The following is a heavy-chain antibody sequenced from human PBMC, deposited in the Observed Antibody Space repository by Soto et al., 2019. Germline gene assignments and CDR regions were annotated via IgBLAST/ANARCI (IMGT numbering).Heavy chain of an antibody. J-gene: IGHJ4*02. CDR2: IFSNDEK. CDR3: GRILRHKYYPPDY. Sequence: QVTLKESGPVLVKPTETLTLTCTVSGISLSNDRTGVSWIRQPPGKALEWLAHIFSNDEKSYSTSLKNMLTISKDTSKSQVVLIMTNLVPVDTGTYFCGRILRHKYYPPDYWCQGIQVTVSS. CDR1: GISLSNDRTG. V-gene: IGHV2-26*01. D-gene: IGHD1-26*01.